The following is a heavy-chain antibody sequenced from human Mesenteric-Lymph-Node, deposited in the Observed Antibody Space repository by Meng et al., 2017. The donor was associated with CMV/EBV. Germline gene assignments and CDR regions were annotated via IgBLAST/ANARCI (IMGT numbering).Heavy chain of an antibody. CDR3: ARLGTTEDTIKAYYDFWSGYYTGVGRHLDY. D-gene: IGHD3-3*01. CDR2: IYYSGST. CDR1: GGSISSSSYY. V-gene: IGHV4-39*07. J-gene: IGHJ4*02. Sequence: GSLRLSCTVSGGSISSSSYYWGWIRQPPGKGLEWIGSIYYSGSTYYNPSLKSRVTISVDTSKNQFSLKLSSVTAADTAVYYCARLGTTEDTIKAYYDFWSGYYTGVGRHLDYWGQGTLVTVSS.